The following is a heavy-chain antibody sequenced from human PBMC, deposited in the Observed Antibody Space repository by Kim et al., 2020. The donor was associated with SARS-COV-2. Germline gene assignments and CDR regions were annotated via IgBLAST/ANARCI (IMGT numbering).Heavy chain of an antibody. CDR3: ASGRAYCGGDCYFFTPPDWYFDL. CDR2: IYYSGST. D-gene: IGHD2-21*02. CDR1: GGSISSGGYY. J-gene: IGHJ2*01. Sequence: SETLSLTCTVSGGSISSGGYYWSWIRQHPGKGLEWIGYIYYSGSTYYNPSLKSRVTISVDTSKNQFSLKLSSVTAADTAVYYCASGRAYCGGDCYFFTPPDWYFDLWGRGTLVTVSS. V-gene: IGHV4-31*03.